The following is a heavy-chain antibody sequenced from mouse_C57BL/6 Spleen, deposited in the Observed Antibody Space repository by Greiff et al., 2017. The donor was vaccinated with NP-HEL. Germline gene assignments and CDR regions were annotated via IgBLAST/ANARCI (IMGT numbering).Heavy chain of an antibody. CDR3: AREDGNYLMDY. J-gene: IGHJ4*01. Sequence: VQLQQSGPELVKPGASVKISCKASGYTFTDYYMNWVKQSHGKSLEWIGDINPNNGGTSYNQKLKGKATLTVDKSSSTAYMELRSRTSEDSAVYYCAREDGNYLMDYWGQGTSVTVSS. V-gene: IGHV1-26*01. CDR2: INPNNGGT. D-gene: IGHD2-1*01. CDR1: GYTFTDYY.